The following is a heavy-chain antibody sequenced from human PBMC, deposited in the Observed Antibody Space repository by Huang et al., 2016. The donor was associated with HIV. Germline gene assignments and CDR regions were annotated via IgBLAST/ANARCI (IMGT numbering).Heavy chain of an antibody. CDR2: FDTEDGET. J-gene: IGHJ4*02. CDR1: GYTLTELS. V-gene: IGHV1-24*01. D-gene: IGHD5-18*01. CDR3: EKRMDRGERYVDTAVQFDY. Sequence: QVQLVQSGTEVKRSGASVKVSCKVSGYTLTELSMHWVRQAPGKGLEWMGGFDTEDGETIYAQKFQGRINMTEDTSTDTAYMELSSLRSEDTAVYYCEKRMDRGERYVDTAVQFDYWGQGTLVTVSS.